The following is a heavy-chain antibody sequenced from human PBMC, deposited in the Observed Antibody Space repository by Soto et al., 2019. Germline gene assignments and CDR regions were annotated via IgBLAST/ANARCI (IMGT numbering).Heavy chain of an antibody. CDR2: IYYSGST. Sequence: TLSLTCTVSGGSISSGGYYWSWIRQHPGKGLEWIGYIYYSGSTYYNPSLKSRVTISVDTSKNQFSLKLSSVTAADTAVYYCARDSSVAGLRYYFDYWGQGTLVTVSS. V-gene: IGHV4-31*03. CDR1: GGSISSGGYY. CDR3: ARDSSVAGLRYYFDY. D-gene: IGHD6-19*01. J-gene: IGHJ4*02.